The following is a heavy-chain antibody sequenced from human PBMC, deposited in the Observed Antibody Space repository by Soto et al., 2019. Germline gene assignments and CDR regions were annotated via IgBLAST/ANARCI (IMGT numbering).Heavy chain of an antibody. D-gene: IGHD2-15*01. Sequence: SETLSLTCTVSGGSISSYYWSWIRQPPGKGLEWIGYIYYSGSTNYNPSLKSRVTISVDTSKNQFSLKLSSVTAADTAVYYCARIGVVVVAATPYGGWFDPWGQGTLVTVSS. V-gene: IGHV4-59*08. CDR2: IYYSGST. CDR3: ARIGVVVVAATPYGGWFDP. CDR1: GGSISSYY. J-gene: IGHJ5*02.